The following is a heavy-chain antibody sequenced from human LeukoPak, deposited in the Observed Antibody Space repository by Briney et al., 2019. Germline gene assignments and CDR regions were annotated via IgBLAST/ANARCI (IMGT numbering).Heavy chain of an antibody. V-gene: IGHV3-48*01. CDR3: AKTLTYYFDY. D-gene: IGHD4-17*01. CDR2: ISTSYSTI. CDR1: GFTFSTYS. Sequence: GVSLRLSCAASGFTFSTYSMHWVRQAPGKGLEWVSFISTSYSTIYADSVKGRFTISRDNAKNSVYLQMNSLRAEDTAVYYCAKTLTYYFDYWGQGTLVTVSS. J-gene: IGHJ4*02.